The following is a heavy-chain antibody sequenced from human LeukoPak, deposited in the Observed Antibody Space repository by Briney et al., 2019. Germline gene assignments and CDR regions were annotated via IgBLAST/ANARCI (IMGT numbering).Heavy chain of an antibody. Sequence: PSETLSLTCTVYGGSISSRRYQWGGIRQPPGKGLEWIGSIHYSGSTYYSPSLKSRLTISVDTSKKQFSLKLSSVTAADTAVYFCASMYRSSAYFDYWGQGTLVTVSS. CDR3: ASMYRSSAYFDY. D-gene: IGHD6-6*01. V-gene: IGHV4-39*01. CDR1: GGSISSRRYQ. J-gene: IGHJ4*02. CDR2: IHYSGST.